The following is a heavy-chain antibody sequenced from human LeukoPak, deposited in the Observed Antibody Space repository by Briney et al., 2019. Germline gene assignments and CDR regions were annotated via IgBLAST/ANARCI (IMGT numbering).Heavy chain of an antibody. V-gene: IGHV3-48*04. D-gene: IGHD3-10*02. Sequence: GGSLRLSCAASGFAFSTYSMNWVRQAPGKGLEWVSYISFTSTTTYYADSVKGRFTISRDNAKNSLYLQMNSLRAEDTAVYFCARALPAYVEPIYYFDYWGQGTLVTVSS. J-gene: IGHJ4*02. CDR2: ISFTSTTT. CDR1: GFAFSTYS. CDR3: ARALPAYVEPIYYFDY.